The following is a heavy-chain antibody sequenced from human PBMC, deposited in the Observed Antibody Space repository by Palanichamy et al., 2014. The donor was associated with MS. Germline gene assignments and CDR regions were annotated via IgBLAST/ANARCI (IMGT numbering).Heavy chain of an antibody. Sequence: QVQLVQSGAEVKKPGASVKVSCKASGYTFSTYGISWVRQAPGQGLEWMGWITAYNGYTNYAQKLQGRVTMTTDTSTSTAYMELRSLRSDDTAVYYCARRPQGSSWYGYWFDPWGQGTLVTVSS. V-gene: IGHV1-18*04. D-gene: IGHD6-13*01. CDR1: GYTFSTYG. CDR3: ARRPQGSSWYGYWFDP. CDR2: ITAYNGYT. J-gene: IGHJ5*02.